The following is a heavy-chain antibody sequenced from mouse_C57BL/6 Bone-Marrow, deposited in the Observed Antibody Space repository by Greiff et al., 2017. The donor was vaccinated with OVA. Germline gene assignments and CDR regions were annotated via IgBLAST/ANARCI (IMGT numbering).Heavy chain of an antibody. Sequence: QVQLQQPGAELVMPGASVKLSCKASGYTFTSYTMHWVKQRPGQGLEWIGYINPSSGYTKYNQKFKDKATLTADKSSSTAYMQLSSLTSEDSAVYYCANSILFAYWGQGTLVTVSA. D-gene: IGHD2-10*02. CDR1: GYTFTSYT. CDR2: INPSSGYT. V-gene: IGHV1S26*01. J-gene: IGHJ3*01. CDR3: ANSILFAY.